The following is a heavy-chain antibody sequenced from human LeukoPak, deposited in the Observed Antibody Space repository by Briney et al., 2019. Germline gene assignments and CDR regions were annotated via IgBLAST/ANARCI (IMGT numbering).Heavy chain of an antibody. Sequence: KPSETLSLTCSASGASTSSRYWGWIRQSPGRTLEWIGHIYNGRNTKYNPSLTSRVTISVDTSKNQFSLSLTSVTAADTAIYYCAQTTGWPGFDFWGPGALVTVSS. J-gene: IGHJ4*02. CDR2: IYNGRNT. D-gene: IGHD6-19*01. V-gene: IGHV4-59*08. CDR3: AQTTGWPGFDF. CDR1: GASTSSRY.